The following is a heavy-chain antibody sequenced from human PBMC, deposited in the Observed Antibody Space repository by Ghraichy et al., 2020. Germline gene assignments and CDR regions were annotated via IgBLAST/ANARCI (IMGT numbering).Heavy chain of an antibody. J-gene: IGHJ4*02. Sequence: GESMRLSCAASGITFSSYAMSWVRQAAGERLEGVSVIRGSGGSTYYADSVKGRFTISRDNSKITLYLQMNSLRADDTAVYYCAGGRKRVVSAAHSGWSNDYCFDYWGQGTLFTVSS. D-gene: IGHD6-19*01. CDR3: AGGRKRVVSAAHSGWSNDYCFDY. CDR1: GITFSSYA. V-gene: IGHV3-23*01. CDR2: IRGSGGST.